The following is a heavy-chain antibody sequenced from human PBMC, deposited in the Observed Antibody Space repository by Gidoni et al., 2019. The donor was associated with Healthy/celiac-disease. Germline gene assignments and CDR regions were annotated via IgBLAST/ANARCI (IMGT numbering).Heavy chain of an antibody. D-gene: IGHD3-3*01. J-gene: IGHJ3*02. CDR3: ARGRILRFLEWRRYDAFDI. CDR1: GGSFSGYY. V-gene: IGHV4-34*01. Sequence: QVQLQQWDAALLKPTETLSPTCAAHGGSFSGYYWSWTRQPPGKGLEWFGEINQSGSTNYNPSLKSRVTIAVDTSKNQFSRKLSSVTAADTAVYYCARGRILRFLEWRRYDAFDIWGQGTMVTVSS. CDR2: INQSGST.